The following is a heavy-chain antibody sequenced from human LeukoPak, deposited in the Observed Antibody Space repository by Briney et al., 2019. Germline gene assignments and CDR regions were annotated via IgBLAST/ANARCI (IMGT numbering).Heavy chain of an antibody. CDR3: AKGHGDSSGYYYFDY. Sequence: GGSLRLSCAASGFTFDDYAMHWVRQAPGKGLEWVSLISWDGGSTYYADSVKGRFTISRDNSKNTLYLQMNSLRVEDTAVYYCAKGHGDSSGYYYFDYWGQGILVTVSS. CDR1: GFTFDDYA. J-gene: IGHJ4*02. V-gene: IGHV3-43D*03. D-gene: IGHD3-22*01. CDR2: ISWDGGST.